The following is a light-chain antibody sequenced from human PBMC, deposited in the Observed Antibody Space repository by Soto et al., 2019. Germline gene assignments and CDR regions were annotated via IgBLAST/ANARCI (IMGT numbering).Light chain of an antibody. CDR3: SSYTSSRAYV. CDR2: DVT. V-gene: IGLV2-18*02. CDR1: ISDVGFYAR. J-gene: IGLJ1*01. Sequence: QSALTQPPSVSGSPGQSVTISCTGTISDVGFYARVSWYQQPPGTAPKLLIYDVTNRPSGVPDRFSGSQSGKTASLTISGLQAGDEADYYCSSYTSSRAYVFGIGTKLTVL.